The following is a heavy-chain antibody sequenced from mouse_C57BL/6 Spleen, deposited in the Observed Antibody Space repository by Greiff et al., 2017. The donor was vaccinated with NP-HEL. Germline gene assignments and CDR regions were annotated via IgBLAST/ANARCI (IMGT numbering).Heavy chain of an antibody. J-gene: IGHJ2*01. CDR3: ARLGLTGTDFDY. Sequence: VHLVESGAELARPGASVKLSCKASGYTFTSYGISWVKQRTGQGLEWIGEIYPRSGNTYYNEKFKGKATLTADKSSSTAYMELRSLTSEDSAVYFCARLGLTGTDFDYWGQGTTLTVSS. CDR2: IYPRSGNT. V-gene: IGHV1-81*01. D-gene: IGHD4-1*01. CDR1: GYTFTSYG.